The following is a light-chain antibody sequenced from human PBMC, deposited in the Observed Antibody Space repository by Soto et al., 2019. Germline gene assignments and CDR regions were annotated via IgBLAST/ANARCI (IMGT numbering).Light chain of an antibody. CDR3: QKYSSVPV. J-gene: IGKJ3*01. CDR1: QDIRNF. Sequence: DIQMTQSPTSLTASVGDRVTITCRASQDIRNFVAWYQQKPGKAPKLLIYAASTLQSGVPSRFSGSGSGTDFTLIINSLQPQDVATYSCQKYSSVPVFGPGTKVEI. CDR2: AAS. V-gene: IGKV1-27*01.